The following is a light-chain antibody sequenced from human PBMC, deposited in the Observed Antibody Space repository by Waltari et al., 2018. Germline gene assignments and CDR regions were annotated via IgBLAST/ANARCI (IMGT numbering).Light chain of an antibody. J-gene: IGKJ1*01. Sequence: AIRMTQSPSSLSASTGDRVTITCRASQGISSYLAWYQQKPGKAPKRLIYAASTLKNGVPSRFSGSGSCTDFTLTISCLQSEDFATYYCQQYYSYPRTFGQGTKVEIK. V-gene: IGKV1-8*01. CDR1: QGISSY. CDR2: AAS. CDR3: QQYYSYPRT.